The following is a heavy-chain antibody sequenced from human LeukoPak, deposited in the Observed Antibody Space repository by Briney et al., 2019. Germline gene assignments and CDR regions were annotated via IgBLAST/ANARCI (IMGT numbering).Heavy chain of an antibody. D-gene: IGHD3-22*01. V-gene: IGHV3-7*01. J-gene: IGHJ2*01. Sequence: GGSLRLSCAASGFTFSRHWMSWVRQAPGKGLEWVANVKQDGSEEFYVDSVKGRFTISRDNAKNSLYLQMNSLRAEDTAVYYCARDQYYYDSSGYSYWYFDLWGRGTLVTVSS. CDR2: VKQDGSEE. CDR3: ARDQYYYDSSGYSYWYFDL. CDR1: GFTFSRHW.